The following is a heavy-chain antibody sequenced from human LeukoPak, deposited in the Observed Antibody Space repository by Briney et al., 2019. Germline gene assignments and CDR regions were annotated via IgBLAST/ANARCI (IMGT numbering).Heavy chain of an antibody. J-gene: IGHJ4*02. CDR3: ARGPGGWYGVFDY. D-gene: IGHD6-19*01. Sequence: PSETLSLTCTVSGGSISSGGYYWSRIPPHPGKGLEWIGYIYYSGSTYYNPSLKSRVTISVDTSKNQFSLKLSSVTAADTAVYYCARGPGGWYGVFDYWGQGTLVSVSS. CDR1: GGSISSGGYY. CDR2: IYYSGST. V-gene: IGHV4-31*03.